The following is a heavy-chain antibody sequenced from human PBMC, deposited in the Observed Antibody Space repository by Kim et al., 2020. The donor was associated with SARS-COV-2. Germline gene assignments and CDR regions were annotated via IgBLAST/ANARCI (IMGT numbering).Heavy chain of an antibody. CDR2: ST. CDR3: ARNIVGATTG. J-gene: IGHJ4*02. D-gene: IGHD1-26*01. Sequence: STNYNPPLKSRVTISVDKSKNQFSLKLSSVTAADTAVYYCARNIVGATTGWGQGTLVTVSS. V-gene: IGHV4-4*02.